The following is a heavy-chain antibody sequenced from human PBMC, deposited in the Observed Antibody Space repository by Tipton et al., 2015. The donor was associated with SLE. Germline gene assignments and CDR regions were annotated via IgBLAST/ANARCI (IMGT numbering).Heavy chain of an antibody. CDR1: GGSISSHY. J-gene: IGHJ3*02. D-gene: IGHD5-12*01. V-gene: IGHV4-59*11. CDR2: IYYSGST. CDR3: ARDAYSGYDFDAFDI. Sequence: TLSLTCTVSGGSISSHYWRWIRQPPGKGLEWIGYIYYSGSTNYNPSLKSRVTISVDTSKNQFSLKLSSVTAADTAVYYCARDAYSGYDFDAFDIWGQGTMVTVSS.